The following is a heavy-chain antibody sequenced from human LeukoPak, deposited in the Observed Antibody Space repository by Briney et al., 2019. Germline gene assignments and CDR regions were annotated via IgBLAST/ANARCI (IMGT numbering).Heavy chain of an antibody. J-gene: IGHJ4*02. D-gene: IGHD3-16*01. CDR2: IYYSGST. CDR3: ARNRSEPLGNGGSFDS. CDR1: GGSISSSSYY. Sequence: PSETLSLTCTVSGGSISSSSYYWGWIRQPPGKGLEWIGSIYYSGSTYSSPSLKSRVTISVDTSKNQFSLKLSSVTAADTAVYYCARNRSEPLGNGGSFDSWGQGTLVTVSS. V-gene: IGHV4-39*01.